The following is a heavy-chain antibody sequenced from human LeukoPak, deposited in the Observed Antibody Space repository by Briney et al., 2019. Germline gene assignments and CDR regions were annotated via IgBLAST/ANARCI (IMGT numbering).Heavy chain of an antibody. J-gene: IGHJ4*02. CDR2: IIPIFGTA. V-gene: IGHV1-69*13. CDR3: ASTIAAAGTLSFPFDY. CDR1: GGTFSSYA. D-gene: IGHD6-13*01. Sequence: ASVKVSCKASGGTFSSYAISWVRQAPGQGLEWMGGIIPIFGTANYAQKFQGRVTITADESTSTAYMELSSLRSEDTAVYYCASTIAAAGTLSFPFDYWGQGTLVTVSS.